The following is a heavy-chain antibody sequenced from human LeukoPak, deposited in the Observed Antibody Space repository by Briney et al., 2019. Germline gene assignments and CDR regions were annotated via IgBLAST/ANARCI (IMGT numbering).Heavy chain of an antibody. CDR1: GFTFSSYA. J-gene: IGHJ4*02. Sequence: GGSLRLSCAASGFTFSSYAMHWVRQAPGKGLEWVSLISWDGGSTYYADSVKGRFTISRDNSKNSLYLQVNSLRAEDTALYYCAEDHGSQRPFFHWGQGTLVTVSS. CDR2: ISWDGGST. V-gene: IGHV3-43D*04. CDR3: AEDHGSQRPFFH. D-gene: IGHD3-3*02.